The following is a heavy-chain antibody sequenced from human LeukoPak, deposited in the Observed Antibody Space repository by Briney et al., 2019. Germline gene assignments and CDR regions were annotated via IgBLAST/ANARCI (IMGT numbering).Heavy chain of an antibody. D-gene: IGHD4-17*01. CDR3: ARVPTVTTPDYYYYMDV. J-gene: IGHJ6*03. CDR1: GYTFTSYG. V-gene: IGHV1-18*01. CDR2: ISAYNGNT. Sequence: EASVEVSCKASGYTFTSYGISWVRQAPGQGLEWMGWISAYNGNTNYAQKLQGRVTMTTDTSTSTAYMELRSLRSDDTAVYYCARVPTVTTPDYYYYMDVWGKGTTVTVSS.